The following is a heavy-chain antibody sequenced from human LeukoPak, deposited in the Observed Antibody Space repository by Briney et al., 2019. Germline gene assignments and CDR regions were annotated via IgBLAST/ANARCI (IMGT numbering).Heavy chain of an antibody. V-gene: IGHV4-4*07. D-gene: IGHD4-23*01. Sequence: SETLSLTCTVSGGSISSYYLSWIRQPARKGLEWIGRIYTSESTNYKPSLKSRVTMSVDTSKNQFSLKLSSVTAADTAVYYCARDATTVVTPGYMDLWGKGTTVSVSS. CDR1: GGSISSYY. J-gene: IGHJ6*03. CDR2: IYTSEST. CDR3: ARDATTVVTPGYMDL.